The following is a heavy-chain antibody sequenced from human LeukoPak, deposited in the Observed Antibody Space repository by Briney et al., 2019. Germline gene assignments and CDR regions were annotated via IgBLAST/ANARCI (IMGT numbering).Heavy chain of an antibody. Sequence: PGGSLRLSCAGSGFTFTNAWMNWVRQAPGKGLEWVGRIKSKTDGGTTDYAAPVKGRFTISRDDSKSIAYLQMNSLKTEDTAVYYCTRVEDSSSPFDYWGQGTLVTVSS. CDR1: GFTFTNAW. V-gene: IGHV3-15*01. CDR3: TRVEDSSSPFDY. J-gene: IGHJ4*02. CDR2: IKSKTDGGTT. D-gene: IGHD6-6*01.